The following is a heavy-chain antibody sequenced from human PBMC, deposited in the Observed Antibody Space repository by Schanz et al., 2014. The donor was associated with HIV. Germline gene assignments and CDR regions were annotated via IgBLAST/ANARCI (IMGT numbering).Heavy chain of an antibody. J-gene: IGHJ3*02. CDR2: IIPVFDTV. D-gene: IGHD4-17*01. CDR1: GGTFRNFA. Sequence: QVQLVQSGAEVKKPGSSVKVSCKASGGTFRNFALSWVRQAPGQGLEWMGGIIPVFDTVNYAQKFQGRVTIIADHSTSTAYMQLTSLRSDDTAVYYCARGGEKGTARPSGAFDIWGQGTMVTVSS. V-gene: IGHV1-69*01. CDR3: ARGGEKGTARPSGAFDI.